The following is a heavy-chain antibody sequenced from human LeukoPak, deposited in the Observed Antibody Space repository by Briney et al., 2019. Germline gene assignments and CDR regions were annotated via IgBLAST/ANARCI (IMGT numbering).Heavy chain of an antibody. Sequence: ASVKVSCKASGYTFTSYAMHWVRQAPGQRLEWMGWINAGNGNTKYSQKFQGRVTITRDTPASTAYMELSSLRSEDTAVYYCARRDSSGYHNWFDPWGQGTLVTVSS. D-gene: IGHD3-22*01. J-gene: IGHJ5*02. V-gene: IGHV1-3*01. CDR2: INAGNGNT. CDR3: ARRDSSGYHNWFDP. CDR1: GYTFTSYA.